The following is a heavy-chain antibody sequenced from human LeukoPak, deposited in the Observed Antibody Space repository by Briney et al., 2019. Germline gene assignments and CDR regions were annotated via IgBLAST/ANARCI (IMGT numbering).Heavy chain of an antibody. V-gene: IGHV3-30*04. CDR2: ISYDGSNK. CDR3: ARDRAIFHYYYGMDV. J-gene: IGHJ6*02. D-gene: IGHD3-9*01. Sequence: GRSLRLSCAASGFTFSSYAMHWVRQAPGKGLEWVAVISYDGSNKYNADSVKGRFTISRDNSKNTLYLQMNSLRAEDTAVYYCARDRAIFHYYYGMDVWGQGTTVTVSS. CDR1: GFTFSSYA.